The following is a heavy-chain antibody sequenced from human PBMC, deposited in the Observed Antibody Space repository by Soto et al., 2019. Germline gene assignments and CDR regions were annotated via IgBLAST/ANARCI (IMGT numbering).Heavy chain of an antibody. Sequence: EVQLVESGGGLVKPGGSLRLSCAASGFTFSSYSMNWVRQAPGKGLEWVSSISSSSSYIYYADSVKGRFTNSRDNAKNTLYLQMNSLRAEDTAVYYCASEPVVVVPAARYYYYYYMDVWGKGTTVIVSS. CDR2: ISSSSSYI. D-gene: IGHD2-2*01. CDR1: GFTFSSYS. V-gene: IGHV3-21*01. J-gene: IGHJ6*03. CDR3: ASEPVVVVPAARYYYYYYMDV.